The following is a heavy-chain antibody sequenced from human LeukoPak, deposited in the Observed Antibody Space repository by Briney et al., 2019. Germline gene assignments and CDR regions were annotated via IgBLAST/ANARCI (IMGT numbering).Heavy chain of an antibody. Sequence: GGSLRLSCAASGFTFSSYAMSWVRQAPGKGLEWVSAISGSGGSTYYADSVKGRFTISRDNSKNTLYLQMNSLRAEDTAVYYCAREGYYYGSGSYYPFDYWGQGTLVTVSS. CDR1: GFTFSSYA. CDR3: AREGYYYGSGSYYPFDY. J-gene: IGHJ4*02. CDR2: ISGSGGST. V-gene: IGHV3-23*01. D-gene: IGHD3-10*01.